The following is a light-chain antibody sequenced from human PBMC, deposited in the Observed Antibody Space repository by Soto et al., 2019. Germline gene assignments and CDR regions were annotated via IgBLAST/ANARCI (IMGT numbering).Light chain of an antibody. CDR3: SSYTISGALVV. CDR1: SSDIGGHHY. J-gene: IGLJ2*01. CDR2: GVS. Sequence: QSALTQPASVSGSPGQSITISCTGTSSDIGGHHYVSWYRQHPGKAPRLLIFGVSDRPSGVSHRFSSDKSGNTASLTISGLQAEDEAVYYCSSYTISGALVVFGGGTKLTVL. V-gene: IGLV2-14*01.